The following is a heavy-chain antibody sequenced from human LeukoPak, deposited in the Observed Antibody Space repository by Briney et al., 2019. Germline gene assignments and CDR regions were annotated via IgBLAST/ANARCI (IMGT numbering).Heavy chain of an antibody. CDR1: GYTFTGYY. V-gene: IGHV1-2*02. J-gene: IGHJ4*02. Sequence: ASVKVSCKASGYTFTGYYMHWVRQAPGQGLEWMGWINPNSGGTNYAQKFQGRVTMTRDTSISTAYMELSRLRSDDTAVYYCARETIYYDSSGYYYSGYFDYWGQGTLVTVSS. D-gene: IGHD3-22*01. CDR2: INPNSGGT. CDR3: ARETIYYDSSGYYYSGYFDY.